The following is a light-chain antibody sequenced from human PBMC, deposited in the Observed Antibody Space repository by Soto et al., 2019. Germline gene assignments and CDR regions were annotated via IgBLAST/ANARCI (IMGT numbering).Light chain of an antibody. V-gene: IGKV3-15*01. CDR2: DAS. CDR3: QQYNTWPLT. CDR1: RTVSSN. Sequence: EIVMTQSPATLSVSPGERATLSCRASRTVSSNLAWYQHKPGQAPSVLIYDASTRATGIPARFSGSGSGTDFTLTISSLQSEDSAVYYCQQYNTWPLTFGGGTKVEIK. J-gene: IGKJ4*01.